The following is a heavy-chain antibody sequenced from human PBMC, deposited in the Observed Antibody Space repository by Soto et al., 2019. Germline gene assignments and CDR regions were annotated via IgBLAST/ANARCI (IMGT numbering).Heavy chain of an antibody. J-gene: IGHJ4*02. V-gene: IGHV1-24*01. CDR3: ATGGGRQLVFDY. Sequence: ASVKVSCKASGYTFTGYYMHWVRQAPGQGLEWMGGFDPEDGETIYAQKFQGRVTMTEDTSTDTAYMELSSLRSEDTAVYYCATGGGRQLVFDYWGQGTLVTVSS. D-gene: IGHD6-13*01. CDR2: FDPEDGET. CDR1: GYTFTGYY.